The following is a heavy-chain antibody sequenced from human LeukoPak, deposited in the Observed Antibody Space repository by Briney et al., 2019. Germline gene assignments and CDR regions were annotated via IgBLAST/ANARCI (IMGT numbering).Heavy chain of an antibody. CDR1: GFSFSSSG. CDR3: AKSSAGITWFDP. V-gene: IGHV3-30*02. J-gene: IGHJ5*02. Sequence: PGGSLGLSCAASGFSFSSSGMHWVRQAPGKGPEWVAFTRFDDSYKAYGDSVKGRFTISRDNSKNTLYLQMDSLRSDDTAVYYCAKSSAGITWFDPWGQGTLVTVS. CDR2: TRFDDSYK. D-gene: IGHD1-1*01.